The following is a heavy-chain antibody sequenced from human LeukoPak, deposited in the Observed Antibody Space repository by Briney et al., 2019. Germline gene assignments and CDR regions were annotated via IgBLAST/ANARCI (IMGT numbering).Heavy chain of an antibody. CDR3: AKDGVRSLRWLRDLLESDY. V-gene: IGHV3-23*01. D-gene: IGHD4-17*01. CDR1: GFTFSSYA. CDR2: ISGSGGST. Sequence: GGSLRLSCAASGFTFSSYAMSWVRQAPGKGLEWVSAISGSGGSTYYADSVKGRFTISRDNSKNTLYLQMNSLRAEDTAVYYCAKDGVRSLRWLRDLLESDYWGQGTLVTVSS. J-gene: IGHJ4*02.